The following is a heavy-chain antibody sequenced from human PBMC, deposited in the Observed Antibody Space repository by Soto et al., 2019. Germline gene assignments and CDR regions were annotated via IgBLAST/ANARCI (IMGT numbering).Heavy chain of an antibody. D-gene: IGHD6-13*01. Sequence: QVQLVQSGAEVKKPGASVKVSCKASGYTFTSYGISWVRQAPGQGLEWRGGISAYNGNTNYAQKLQGRVTMTTDTSTSTAYMELRSLRSDDTAVYYCARDADGAWMYPIATYYYYYYMDVWGKGTTVTVSS. CDR3: ARDADGAWMYPIATYYYYYYMDV. CDR2: ISAYNGNT. CDR1: GYTFTSYG. V-gene: IGHV1-18*01. J-gene: IGHJ6*03.